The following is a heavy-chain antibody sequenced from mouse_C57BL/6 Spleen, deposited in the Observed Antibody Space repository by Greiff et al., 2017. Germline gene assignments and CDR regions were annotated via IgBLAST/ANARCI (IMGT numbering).Heavy chain of an antibody. D-gene: IGHD2-3*01. Sequence: EVKVVESGGGLVKPGGSLKLSCAASGFTFSSYAMSWVRQTPEKRLEWVATISDGGSYIYYPDNVKGRFTISRDNAKNNLYLQMTHLKSEDTAMYYCAREGEGDGYLDYWGQGTTLTVSS. CDR3: AREGEGDGYLDY. J-gene: IGHJ2*01. CDR2: ISDGGSYI. V-gene: IGHV5-4*01. CDR1: GFTFSSYA.